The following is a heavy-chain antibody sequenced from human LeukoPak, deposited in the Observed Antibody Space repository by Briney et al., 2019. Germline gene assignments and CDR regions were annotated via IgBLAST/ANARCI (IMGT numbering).Heavy chain of an antibody. Sequence: GGSLRLSCAASGFTFSSYSMNWVRQAPGKGLEWVSSISSSSSYIYYADSVKGRFTISRDNSKNTLYLQMNSLRAEGTAVYYCAKDRNIVVGAPIDYWGQGTLVTVSS. CDR3: AKDRNIVVGAPIDY. V-gene: IGHV3-21*01. CDR2: ISSSSSYI. CDR1: GFTFSSYS. J-gene: IGHJ4*02. D-gene: IGHD2-21*01.